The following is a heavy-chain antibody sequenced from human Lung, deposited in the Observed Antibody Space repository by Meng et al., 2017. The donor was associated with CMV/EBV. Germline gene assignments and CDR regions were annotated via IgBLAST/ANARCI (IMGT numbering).Heavy chain of an antibody. J-gene: IGHJ6*01. CDR1: GSTFSSYA. Sequence: GGSXRLXCAASGSTFSSYAMSWVRQAPGKGLEWVSAISGSGGSTYYADSVKGRFTISRDNSKNTLYLQMNSLRAEDTAVYYCAKGIKKGSGSYYPYGMDVWXQGTTVTVSS. CDR3: AKGIKKGSGSYYPYGMDV. D-gene: IGHD3-10*01. V-gene: IGHV3-23*01. CDR2: ISGSGGST.